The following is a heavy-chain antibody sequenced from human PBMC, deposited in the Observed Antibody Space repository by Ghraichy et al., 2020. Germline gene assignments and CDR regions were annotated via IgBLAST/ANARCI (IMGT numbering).Heavy chain of an antibody. CDR3: ARLGERWLHRGTPYYFDY. V-gene: IGHV5-51*01. D-gene: IGHD5-24*01. Sequence: GESLNISCKGSGYSFTSYWIGWVRQMPGKGLEWMGIIYPGDSDTRYSPSFQGQVTISADKSISTAYLQWSSLKASDTAMYYCARLGERWLHRGTPYYFDYWGQGTLVTVSS. CDR1: GYSFTSYW. J-gene: IGHJ4*02. CDR2: IYPGDSDT.